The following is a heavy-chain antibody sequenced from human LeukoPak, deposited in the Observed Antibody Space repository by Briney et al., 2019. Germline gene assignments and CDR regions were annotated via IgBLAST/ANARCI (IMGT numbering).Heavy chain of an antibody. V-gene: IGHV1-46*01. CDR2: INPSGGST. CDR1: GYNFTSYY. Sequence: ASVKVSCKATGYNFTSYYLYWVRQAPGQGLEWMGIINPSGGSTNYAQKFQGRVTMTRDMSTSTVYMELSSLRSEDTAVYYCARTGLSFDSSGYLANWGQGTLVTVSS. CDR3: ARTGLSFDSSGYLAN. J-gene: IGHJ4*02. D-gene: IGHD3-22*01.